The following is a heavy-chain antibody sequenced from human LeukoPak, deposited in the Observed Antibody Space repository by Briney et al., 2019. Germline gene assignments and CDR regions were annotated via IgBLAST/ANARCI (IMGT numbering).Heavy chain of an antibody. V-gene: IGHV4-30-2*01. CDR1: GGSXXSGSYS. J-gene: IGHJ2*01. D-gene: IGHD2-15*01. Sequence: XLXCTXSGGSXXSGSYSWSWIRQPPGKGLEWIGYIYHSGSTYYNPSLKSRVTISVDRSKKQFSLKLSSVTAADTAVYYCARDPGSPRGYFDLWGRGTLVTVSS. CDR2: IYHSGST. CDR3: ARDPGSPRGYFDL.